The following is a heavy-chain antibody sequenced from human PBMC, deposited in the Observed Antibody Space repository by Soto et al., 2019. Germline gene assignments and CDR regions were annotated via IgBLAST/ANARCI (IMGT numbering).Heavy chain of an antibody. V-gene: IGHV1-69*02. CDR1: GGTFSSYT. Sequence: QVQLVQSGAEVKKPGSSVKVSCKASGGTFSSYTISWVRQALGQGLEWMGRIIPILGIANYAQKFQGRVTITADKXXSTAYMELSSLRSEDTAVYYCAALGDGDYVGALDYWGQGTLVTVSS. CDR2: IIPILGIA. D-gene: IGHD4-17*01. J-gene: IGHJ4*02. CDR3: AALGDGDYVGALDY.